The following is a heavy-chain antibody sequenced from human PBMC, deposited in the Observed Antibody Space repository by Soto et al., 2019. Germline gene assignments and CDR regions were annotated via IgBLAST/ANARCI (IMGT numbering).Heavy chain of an antibody. V-gene: IGHV3-11*01. Sequence: GGSLRLSCAASGFTFSDYYMSWIRQAPGKGLEWLSYISGGDNTVYYADSVKGRFTISRDNAKNSLYLQMSSLRAEDTAVYYCARGQSAQTPDYWGQGTLVTV. CDR1: GFTFSDYY. J-gene: IGHJ4*02. CDR3: ARGQSAQTPDY. CDR2: ISGGDNTV.